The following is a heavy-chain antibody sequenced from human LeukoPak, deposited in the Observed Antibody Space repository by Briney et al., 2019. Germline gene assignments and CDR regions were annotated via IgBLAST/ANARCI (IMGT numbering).Heavy chain of an antibody. CDR2: INPNSGGT. Sequence: ASVKVSCKASGYTFTGYYLHWLRQAPGQGLEWMGFINPNSGGTNYAQKFQGRVTMTRDTSISTAYMELSSLTSDETAVYYCARDLEGYHYGAGNYPQWGQGTLITVSS. V-gene: IGHV1-2*02. CDR1: GYTFTGYY. CDR3: ARDLEGYHYGAGNYPQ. D-gene: IGHD3-10*01. J-gene: IGHJ4*02.